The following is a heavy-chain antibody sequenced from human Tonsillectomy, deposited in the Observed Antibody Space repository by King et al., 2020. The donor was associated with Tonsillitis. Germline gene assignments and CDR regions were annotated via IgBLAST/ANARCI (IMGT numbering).Heavy chain of an antibody. CDR3: ARSSGGYGGNSYYFDY. CDR2: IYYSGST. V-gene: IGHV4-59*01. CDR1: GGSISTYY. Sequence: VQLQESGPGLVKPSETLSLTCTVSGGSISTYYWSWIRQPPGKGLEWIGYIYYSGSTNYNPSLKSRVTISVDTSKNQFSLKLNSVTAADTAVYYCARSSGGYGGNSYYFDYWGQGTLVTVSS. J-gene: IGHJ4*02. D-gene: IGHD4-23*01.